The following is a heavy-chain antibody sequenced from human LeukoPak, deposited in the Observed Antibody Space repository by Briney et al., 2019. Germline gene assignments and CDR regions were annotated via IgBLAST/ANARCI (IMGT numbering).Heavy chain of an antibody. CDR2: ITSSSNTV. V-gene: IGHV3-48*01. J-gene: IGHJ4*02. CDR1: GFTFSNYN. Sequence: GGSLRLSCAASGFTFSNYNMFWARQAPGKGLEWVSYITSSSNTVHYADSEKGRFTLSRDNAKSSLYLQMNSLRAEDTAIYYCARLLSGWYLADYWGQGTLVTVSS. CDR3: ARLLSGWYLADY. D-gene: IGHD6-19*01.